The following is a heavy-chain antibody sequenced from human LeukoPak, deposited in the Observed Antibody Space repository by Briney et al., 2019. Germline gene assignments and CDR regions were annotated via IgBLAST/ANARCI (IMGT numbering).Heavy chain of an antibody. D-gene: IGHD2-15*01. Sequence: ASVKVSCKASGYTFTSYGISWVRQAPGQGLEWMGWISAYNGNTNYAQKLQGRVTMTTDTSTSTAYMELRSLRSDDTAVYYCARDRALYCSGGSCYLLDYWGQGTLVTVSS. V-gene: IGHV1-18*01. CDR3: ARDRALYCSGGSCYLLDY. J-gene: IGHJ4*02. CDR2: ISAYNGNT. CDR1: GYTFTSYG.